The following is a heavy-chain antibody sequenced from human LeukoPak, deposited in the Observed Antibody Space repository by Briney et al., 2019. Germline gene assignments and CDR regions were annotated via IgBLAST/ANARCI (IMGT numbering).Heavy chain of an antibody. CDR1: GFTFSSYW. CDR3: VREAYYYGSGSYREYNWFDP. J-gene: IGHJ5*02. Sequence: GGSLRLSCAASGFTFSSYWMHWVRQAPGKGLVWVSRIDTDGRSTSYADSAKGRFTISRDNAKNTLYLQMNSLRAEDTAVYYCVREAYYYGSGSYREYNWFDPWGQGTLVTVSS. V-gene: IGHV3-74*01. CDR2: IDTDGRST. D-gene: IGHD3-10*01.